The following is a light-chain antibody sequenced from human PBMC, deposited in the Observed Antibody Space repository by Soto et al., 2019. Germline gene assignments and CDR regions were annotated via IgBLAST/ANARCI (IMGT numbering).Light chain of an antibody. CDR2: DAS. V-gene: IGKV1-5*01. Sequence: DIQMTQSPSTLSASVGDRVTITCRASQSISRWLAWHQQKPGKAPKLLIYDASSLESGVPSRFSGSGSGTEFTLTISSLQPDDFATYYCQQYNYFRPFGQGTRLEIK. CDR1: QSISRW. J-gene: IGKJ5*01. CDR3: QQYNYFRP.